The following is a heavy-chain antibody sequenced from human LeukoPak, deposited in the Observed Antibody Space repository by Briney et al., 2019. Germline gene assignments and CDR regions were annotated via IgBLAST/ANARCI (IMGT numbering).Heavy chain of an antibody. CDR1: GYTFTGYY. CDR2: INPNSGGT. V-gene: IGHV1-2*02. D-gene: IGHD2-2*01. Sequence: ASVTVSCKASGYTFTGYYMHWVRQAPGQGREWMGWINPNSGGTNYAQKFQGRVTMTRDTSISTAYMELSRLRSDDTAVYYCARPYCSSTSCSNWFDPWGQGTLVTVSS. CDR3: ARPYCSSTSCSNWFDP. J-gene: IGHJ5*02.